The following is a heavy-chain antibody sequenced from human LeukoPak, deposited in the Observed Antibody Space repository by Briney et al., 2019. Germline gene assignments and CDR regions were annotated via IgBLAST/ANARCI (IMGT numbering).Heavy chain of an antibody. CDR1: GDSVSSNSAA. V-gene: IGHV6-1*01. D-gene: IGHD2-15*01. J-gene: IGHJ4*02. CDR2: TYYRSKWYN. CDR3: AREGDSGGHNY. Sequence: SQTLSLTCAISGDSVSSNSAAWSWIRQSPSRGLEWLGRTYYRSKWYNDYAVSVKSRITINPDTSGNQFSLQLNSVTPEDTAVYFSAREGDSGGHNYWGQGTLVTVSS.